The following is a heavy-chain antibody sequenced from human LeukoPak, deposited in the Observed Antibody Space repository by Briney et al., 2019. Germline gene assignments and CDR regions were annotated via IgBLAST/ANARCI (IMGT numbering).Heavy chain of an antibody. V-gene: IGHV3-9*01. CDR1: GFTFDDYA. CDR3: AKDLGYSYGPSAFDY. CDR2: ISWNSGSI. D-gene: IGHD5-18*01. J-gene: IGHJ4*02. Sequence: PGRSLRLSCVASGFTFDDYAMHWVRQAPGKGLEWVAGISWNSGSIGYADSVKGRFTISRDNAKNSLYLQMNSLRAEDTALYHCAKDLGYSYGPSAFDYWGQGTLVTVSS.